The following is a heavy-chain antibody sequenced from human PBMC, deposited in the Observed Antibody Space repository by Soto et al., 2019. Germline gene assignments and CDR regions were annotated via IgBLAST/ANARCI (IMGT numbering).Heavy chain of an antibody. V-gene: IGHV4-59*08. CDR3: ARLKQGYYFDS. D-gene: IGHD2-15*01. Sequence: SETLSLTCTVSGGSISNNYWSWIRQPPAKGLEYLGYISYSGTTNYNPSLKSRVTISVDTSKKQFSLKLSSLTAADTAVYYCARLKQGYYFDSWGQGTLVTVSS. CDR2: ISYSGTT. CDR1: GGSISNNY. J-gene: IGHJ4*02.